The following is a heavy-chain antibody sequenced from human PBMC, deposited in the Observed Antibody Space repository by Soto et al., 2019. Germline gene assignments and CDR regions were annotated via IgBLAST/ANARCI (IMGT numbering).Heavy chain of an antibody. D-gene: IGHD5-18*01. Sequence: SGASCVGAISSYYWSCIRQPPGKGLEWIGYIYYSGSTNYNPSLKSRVTISVDTSKNQVSLKLSSVTAADTAVYYCARIIGAYGYGPPHPEVDAFDIWGKGTMVTVSS. CDR3: ARIIGAYGYGPPHPEVDAFDI. V-gene: IGHV4-59*01. CDR2: IYYSGST. CDR1: VGAISSYY. J-gene: IGHJ3*02.